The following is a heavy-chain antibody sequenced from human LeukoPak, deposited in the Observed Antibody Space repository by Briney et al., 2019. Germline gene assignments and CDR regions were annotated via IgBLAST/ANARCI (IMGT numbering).Heavy chain of an antibody. CDR2: ISGSGGST. CDR1: GFTFSSYG. V-gene: IGHV3-23*01. J-gene: IGHJ4*02. CDR3: ARDRAYYDILTGPPLDY. Sequence: GGSLRLSCAASGFTFSSYGMSWVRQAPGKGLEWVSAISGSGGSTYYADSVKGRFTISRDNSKNTLYLQMNSLRAEDTAVYYCARDRAYYDILTGPPLDYWGQGTLVTVSS. D-gene: IGHD3-9*01.